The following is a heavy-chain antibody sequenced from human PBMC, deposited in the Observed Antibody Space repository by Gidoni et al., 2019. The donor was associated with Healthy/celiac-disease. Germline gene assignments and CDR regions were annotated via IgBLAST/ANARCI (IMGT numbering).Heavy chain of an antibody. V-gene: IGHV4-39*01. J-gene: IGHJ5*02. CDR3: AGCSGWSPNWFDP. Sequence: QLQLQESGPGLVKPSETLSLTCTVSGGSISSSSYYWGWIRQPPGKGLEWIGSIYYSGSTYYNPSLKSRVTISVDTSKNQFSLKLSSVTAADTAVYYCAGCSGWSPNWFDPWGQGTLVTVSS. D-gene: IGHD6-19*01. CDR1: GGSISSSSYY. CDR2: IYYSGST.